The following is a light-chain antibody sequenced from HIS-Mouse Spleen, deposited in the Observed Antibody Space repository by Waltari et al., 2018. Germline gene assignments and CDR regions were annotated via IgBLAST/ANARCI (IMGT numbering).Light chain of an antibody. CDR3: CSYAGSSTYV. Sequence: QPALTQPAPVSGSPGQSITISCTGTSSDVGSYNLFSWYQQHPGKAPKLMIYEGSKRPSGVSNRFSGSKSGNTASLTISGLQAEDEADYYCCSYAGSSTYVFGTGTKVTVL. CDR2: EGS. V-gene: IGLV2-23*01. CDR1: SSDVGSYNL. J-gene: IGLJ1*01.